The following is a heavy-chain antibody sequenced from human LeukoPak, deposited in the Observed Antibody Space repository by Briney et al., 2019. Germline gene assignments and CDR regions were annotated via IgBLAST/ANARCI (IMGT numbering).Heavy chain of an antibody. CDR1: EFTDSGNY. J-gene: IGHJ4*02. CDR3: AGRRVLDASFDY. V-gene: IGHV3-66*02. D-gene: IGHD3-16*01. CDR2: IYSSDNT. Sequence: PGGSLRLSCAASEFTDSGNYMSWVRQAPGKGLEWVSVIYSSDNTYYIDSVKGRFTISRDNSKNTLYLQMNSLRAEDTAVYYCAGRRVLDASFDYWGQGTLVTVSS.